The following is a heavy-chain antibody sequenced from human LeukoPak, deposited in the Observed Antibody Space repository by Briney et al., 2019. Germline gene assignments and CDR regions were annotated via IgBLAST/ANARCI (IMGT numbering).Heavy chain of an antibody. Sequence: ASVKVSCKASGYTFTGYYMHWVRQAPGQGLEWMGWINPNSGGTNYAQKFQGRVTMTRDTSIGTAYMELSRLRSDDTAVYYCARVFKPYDSSGYYYLDAFDIWGQGTMVTVSS. D-gene: IGHD3-22*01. CDR1: GYTFTGYY. CDR3: ARVFKPYDSSGYYYLDAFDI. V-gene: IGHV1-2*02. CDR2: INPNSGGT. J-gene: IGHJ3*02.